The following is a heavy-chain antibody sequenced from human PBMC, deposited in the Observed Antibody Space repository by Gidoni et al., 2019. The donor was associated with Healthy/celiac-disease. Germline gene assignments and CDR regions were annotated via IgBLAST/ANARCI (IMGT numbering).Heavy chain of an antibody. V-gene: IGHV3-15*01. CDR3: KDSSGSDRYMDV. J-gene: IGHJ6*03. CDR1: GFTFSNAW. Sequence: EVQLVESGGGLVKPGGSLRLSCAASGFTFSNAWMSWVRQAPGKGLEWVGRIKSKTDGGTTDYAAPVKGRFTISRDDSKNTLYLQMNSLKTEDTAVYYCKDSSGSDRYMDVWGKGTTVTVSS. CDR2: IKSKTDGGTT. D-gene: IGHD3-10*01.